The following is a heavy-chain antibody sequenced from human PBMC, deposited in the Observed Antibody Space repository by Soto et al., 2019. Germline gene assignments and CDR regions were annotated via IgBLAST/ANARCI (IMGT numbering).Heavy chain of an antibody. D-gene: IGHD4-17*01. CDR2: ISTTGSSI. V-gene: IGHV3-48*03. CDR3: ARNSGDYEVY. CDR1: GFIFSSYE. J-gene: IGHJ4*02. Sequence: EAQLVESGGDLVQPGGSLRLSCAGSGFIFSSYEMNWVRQAPGKGLEWVSYISTTGSSIHYADSVRGRFTISRDNAKNSLYLQMNSLRAEDTAIYYCARNSGDYEVYWGQGTLVTVS.